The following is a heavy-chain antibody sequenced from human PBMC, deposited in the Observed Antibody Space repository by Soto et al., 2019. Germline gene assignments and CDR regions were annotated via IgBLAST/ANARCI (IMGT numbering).Heavy chain of an antibody. J-gene: IGHJ5*02. CDR3: AKEPEVVAAPNWFDP. V-gene: IGHV3-23*01. Sequence: GGAVRLSCAASGFTFSSYALSWVRQAPGKGLEWVSAISGSGGSTYYADSVKGRFTISRDNSKNTLYLQMNSLRAEDTAVYYCAKEPEVVAAPNWFDPWGQGTLVTVSS. D-gene: IGHD2-15*01. CDR1: GFTFSSYA. CDR2: ISGSGGST.